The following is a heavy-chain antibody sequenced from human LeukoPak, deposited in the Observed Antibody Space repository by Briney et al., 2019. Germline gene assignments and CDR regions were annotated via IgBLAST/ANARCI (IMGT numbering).Heavy chain of an antibody. CDR1: GGSISNHY. CDR3: ARMIEAAGTFHH. D-gene: IGHD6-13*01. Sequence: SETLSLTCTVSGGSISNHYWSWIRQSPGKGLEWIGYVHYTGSINYNPSLKSLVTTSVDTSNNQFSLKLSSVTAADTAVYYCARMIEAAGTFHHSGPGTLVTVSS. CDR2: VHYTGSI. J-gene: IGHJ1*01. V-gene: IGHV4-59*08.